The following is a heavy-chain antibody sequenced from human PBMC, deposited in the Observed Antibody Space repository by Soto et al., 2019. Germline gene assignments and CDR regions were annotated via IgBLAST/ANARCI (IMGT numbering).Heavy chain of an antibody. CDR2: ISAYNGNT. D-gene: IGHD6-19*01. CDR3: AREKWRSGSRWLHP. V-gene: IGHV1-18*01. Sequence: ASVKVSCKASGYTFTSYGISWVRQAPGQGLEWMGWISAYNGNTNYAQKLQGRVTMTTDTSTSTAYMELRSLRSDDTAVYYCAREKWRSGSRWLHPSGQGTLVTVSS. CDR1: GYTFTSYG. J-gene: IGHJ5*02.